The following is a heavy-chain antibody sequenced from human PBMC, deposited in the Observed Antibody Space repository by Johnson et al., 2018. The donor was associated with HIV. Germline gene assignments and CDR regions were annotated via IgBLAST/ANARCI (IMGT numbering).Heavy chain of an antibody. CDR1: GFTFSHAW. Sequence: VQLVESGGGLVKPGGSLRLSCAASGFTFSHAWMTWVRQAPGKGLEWIGRIKSKTDGGTTEYAEPVKGRFTIPRDDSKKTLYLQMNSLTTEDTAVYYCTTYATMITMYVEIKGGAFDIWGQGTMVTVSS. CDR3: TTYATMITMYVEIKGGAFDI. D-gene: IGHD3-16*01. V-gene: IGHV3-15*01. CDR2: IKSKTDGGTT. J-gene: IGHJ3*02.